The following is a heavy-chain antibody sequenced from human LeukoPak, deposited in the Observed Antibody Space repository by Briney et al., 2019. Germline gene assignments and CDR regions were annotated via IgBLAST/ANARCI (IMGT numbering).Heavy chain of an antibody. J-gene: IGHJ4*02. Sequence: GGSLRLSCAASGFTFDDYAMHWVRQAPGKGLEWVSGISWNSGSIGYAASVKGRFIISRDNAKNFLLLQMTSLRAEDTALYYCAKATEYYYDSSGYLGFFDYWGQGTLVTVSS. V-gene: IGHV3-9*01. D-gene: IGHD3-22*01. CDR1: GFTFDDYA. CDR2: ISWNSGSI. CDR3: AKATEYYYDSSGYLGFFDY.